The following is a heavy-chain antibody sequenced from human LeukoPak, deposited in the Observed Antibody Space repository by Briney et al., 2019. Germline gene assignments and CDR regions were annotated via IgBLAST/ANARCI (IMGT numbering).Heavy chain of an antibody. CDR1: GFTFSSYS. CDR3: ARDLLRIDVNYDILTGPSDAFDI. D-gene: IGHD3-9*01. J-gene: IGHJ3*02. V-gene: IGHV3-21*01. CDR2: ISSSSSYI. Sequence: GGSLRLSCAASGFTFSSYSMNWVRQAPGKGLEWVSSISSSSSYIYYADSVKGRFTISRDNAKNSLYLQMNSLRAEDKAVYYCARDLLRIDVNYDILTGPSDAFDIWGQGTMVTVSS.